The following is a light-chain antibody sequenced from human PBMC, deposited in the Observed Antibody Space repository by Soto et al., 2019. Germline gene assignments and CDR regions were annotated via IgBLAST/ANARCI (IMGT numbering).Light chain of an antibody. J-gene: IGLJ1*01. V-gene: IGLV2-14*01. Sequence: QSVLTQPASVSGSPGQSITISCTGTSSDVGGYNYVSWYQQHPGKAPKLMIYEVSNRPSGVSNRFSGSKSGNTASLTISGLQAEDEADYYCSSKTSSRTPFVFGTGTKVTVL. CDR1: SSDVGGYNY. CDR2: EVS. CDR3: SSKTSSRTPFV.